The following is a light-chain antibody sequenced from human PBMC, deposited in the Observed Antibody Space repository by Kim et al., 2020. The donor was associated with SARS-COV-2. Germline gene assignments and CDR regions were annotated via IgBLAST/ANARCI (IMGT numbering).Light chain of an antibody. J-gene: IGKJ1*01. V-gene: IGKV1-39*01. CDR3: QHSDNIRT. CDR1: QNINNF. Sequence: DLQMTQSPSSLSASVGDRVTITCRASQNINNFLNWYQHKSGRAPQLLIYAASILHTEVPSRFSGSGSGTDFTLTITNLQPEDFGTYYYQHSDNIRTFGQGTKLEI. CDR2: AAS.